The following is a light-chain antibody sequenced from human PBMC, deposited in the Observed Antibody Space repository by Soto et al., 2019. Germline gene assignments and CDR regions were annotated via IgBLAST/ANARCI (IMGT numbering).Light chain of an antibody. CDR2: KAS. CDR3: QHYNSYPWT. J-gene: IGKJ1*01. V-gene: IGKV1-5*03. CDR1: QSISTW. Sequence: DIQITQSPSTLSASVGDRVTIACRASQSISTWLAWYQQKAGKAPKLLIYKASSLESGVPSRFSGSGSGTEFTLTISSLQPDHFATYYCQHYNSYPWTFGQGTKVDIK.